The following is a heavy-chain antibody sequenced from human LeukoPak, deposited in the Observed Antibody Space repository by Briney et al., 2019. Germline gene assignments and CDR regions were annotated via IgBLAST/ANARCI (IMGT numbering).Heavy chain of an antibody. CDR3: ARDPATECSNGVCYKASWFDP. Sequence: PSETLSLTCSVSGYSISSGYYWGWIRQPPGKGLEWIGNIYHDGNTYYNPSLKSRVTISVDTSKNQFSLKLSSVTAADTAMYYCARDPATECSNGVCYKASWFDPWGQGTLVTVSS. CDR2: IYHDGNT. CDR1: GYSISSGYY. J-gene: IGHJ5*02. D-gene: IGHD2-8*01. V-gene: IGHV4-38-2*02.